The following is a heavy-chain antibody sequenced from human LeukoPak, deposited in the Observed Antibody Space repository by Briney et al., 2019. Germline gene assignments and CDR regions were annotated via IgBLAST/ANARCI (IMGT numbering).Heavy chain of an antibody. CDR3: ARDSQSSGNYYMDV. J-gene: IGHJ6*03. D-gene: IGHD3-10*01. CDR1: GYTFTSYG. V-gene: IGHV1-18*01. CDR2: INPYNGNT. Sequence: ASVTLSCKASGYTFTSYGVSWVRQAPGQGLEWLGWINPYNGNTNFAQKLQGRVTMTTDTSTSTAYMELRSLRSDDTAVYYCARDSQSSGNYYMDVWGKGTTVTVSS.